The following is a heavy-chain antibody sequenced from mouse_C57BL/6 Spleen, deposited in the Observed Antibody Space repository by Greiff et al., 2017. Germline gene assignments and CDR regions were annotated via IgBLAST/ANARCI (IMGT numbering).Heavy chain of an antibody. CDR3: ARAPHYYGSTPDY. J-gene: IGHJ4*01. D-gene: IGHD1-1*01. CDR1: GYTFTSYW. Sequence: QVQLKQPGAELVKPGASVKMSCKASGYTFTSYWITWVKQRPGQGLEWIGDIYPGSGSTNYNEKFKSKATLTVDTSSSTAYMQLSSLTSADSAVYYGARAPHYYGSTPDYWGQGTSVTVSS. V-gene: IGHV1-55*01. CDR2: IYPGSGST.